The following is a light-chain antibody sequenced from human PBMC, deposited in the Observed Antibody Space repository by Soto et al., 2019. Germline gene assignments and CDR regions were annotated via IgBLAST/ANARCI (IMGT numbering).Light chain of an antibody. CDR1: QDISNY. J-gene: IGKJ4*01. CDR3: QQYDNLPRLT. Sequence: DIQMTQSPSSLSASVGDRVTITCQASQDISNYLNWYQQKPGKAPKLLIYDASNLETGVPSRFSGSGSGTGFTFTISSLQPEDIATYYCQQYDNLPRLTFGGGTKVEIK. CDR2: DAS. V-gene: IGKV1-33*01.